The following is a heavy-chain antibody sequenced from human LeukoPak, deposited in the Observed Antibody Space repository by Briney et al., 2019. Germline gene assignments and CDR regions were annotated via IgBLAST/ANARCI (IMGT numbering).Heavy chain of an antibody. V-gene: IGHV3-30*02. CDR1: GFIFSNNG. D-gene: IGHD6-19*01. CDR3: AKDADSGWSYFDH. Sequence: GGSLRLSCAASGFIFSNNGMHWVRQAPGKGLEWVAFIRYDGSNEYYADSVKGRFTISRDNSKNTLYLQMNSLRAEDTAVYYCAKDADSGWSYFDHWGQGTQVTVSS. CDR2: IRYDGSNE. J-gene: IGHJ4*02.